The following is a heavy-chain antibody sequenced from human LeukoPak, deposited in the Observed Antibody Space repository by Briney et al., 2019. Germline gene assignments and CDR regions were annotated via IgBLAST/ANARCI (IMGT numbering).Heavy chain of an antibody. CDR1: GYTFTGYY. CDR2: INPNSGGT. D-gene: IGHD6-13*01. J-gene: IGHJ4*02. Sequence: ASVKVSCKASGYTFTGYYMHWVRQAPGQGLEWMGWINPNSGGTNYAQKLQGRVTMTTDTSTSTAYMELRSLRSDDTAVYYCARVPGYPYYFDYWGQGTLVTVSS. CDR3: ARVPGYPYYFDY. V-gene: IGHV1-2*02.